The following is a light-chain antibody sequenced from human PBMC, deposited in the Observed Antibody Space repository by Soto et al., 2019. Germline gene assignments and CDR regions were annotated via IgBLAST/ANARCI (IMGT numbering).Light chain of an antibody. V-gene: IGLV1-40*01. CDR3: RSYDSGLRGSV. Sequence: QSVLTQPPSVSGAPGQRVTISCTGRSSNIGAGYDIHWYQQLPGTVPKLLIYGNSNRPSGVSDRFSGSKSGTSASLAITGLLAEDEADYYCRSYDSGLRGSVFGGGTKLTVL. CDR2: GNS. CDR1: SSNIGAGYD. J-gene: IGLJ2*01.